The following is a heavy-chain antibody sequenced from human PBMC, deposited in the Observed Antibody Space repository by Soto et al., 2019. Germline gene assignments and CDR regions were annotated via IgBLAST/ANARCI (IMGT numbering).Heavy chain of an antibody. J-gene: IGHJ4*02. CDR2: IIPILGIA. CDR3: ARAAAYCTNGVCFFDY. CDR1: GGTFSSYT. V-gene: IGHV1-69*02. D-gene: IGHD2-8*01. Sequence: GASVKVSCKASGGTFSSYTISWVRQAPGQGLEWMGRIIPILGIANYAQKFQGRVTITADKSTSTAYMELSSLRSEDTAVYYCARAAAYCTNGVCFFDYWGQGTLVTVSS.